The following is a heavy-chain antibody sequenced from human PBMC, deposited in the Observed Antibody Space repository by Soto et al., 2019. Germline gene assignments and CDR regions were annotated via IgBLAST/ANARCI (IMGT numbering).Heavy chain of an antibody. D-gene: IGHD6-19*01. CDR2: IYPGDSDT. V-gene: IGHV5-51*01. CDR1: GDSFSSYW. Sequence: GESLKISCRGSGDSFSSYWIAWVRQMPGKGLEWMGIIYPGDSDTRYSPSFQGQVTISADKSISTAYLQWSSLKASDTAMYYCARPREAGKNYYGVDVWGQGTTVTVSS. CDR3: ARPREAGKNYYGVDV. J-gene: IGHJ6*02.